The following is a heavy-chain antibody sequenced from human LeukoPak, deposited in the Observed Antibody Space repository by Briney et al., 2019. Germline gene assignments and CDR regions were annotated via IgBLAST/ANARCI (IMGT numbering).Heavy chain of an antibody. V-gene: IGHV3-30*04. Sequence: GRSLRLSCAASGFTFSSYAMHWVRQAPGKGLEWVAVISYDGSNKFYADSVKGRFTISRDNSKNTLYLQMNSLRAEDTAVYYCARGDRVYYDFWSGYYEMDVWGKRTTVTVSS. D-gene: IGHD3-3*01. CDR1: GFTFSSYA. J-gene: IGHJ6*04. CDR2: ISYDGSNK. CDR3: ARGDRVYYDFWSGYYEMDV.